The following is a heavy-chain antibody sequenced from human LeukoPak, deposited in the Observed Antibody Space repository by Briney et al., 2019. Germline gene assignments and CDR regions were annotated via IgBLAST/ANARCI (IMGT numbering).Heavy chain of an antibody. CDR2: IYYSGAT. J-gene: IGHJ5*02. D-gene: IGHD5-18*01. V-gene: IGHV4-39*07. CDR1: GGSISSSPYY. CDR3: AKGAGGFSYYNWFDP. Sequence: PSETLSLTCTVSGGSISSSPYYWGWIRQPPGKGLEWIGSIYYSGATHYNPSLESRVTISVDTSKNQFSLKLASVTAADTAIYYCAKGAGGFSYYNWFDPWGQGTLVTVSS.